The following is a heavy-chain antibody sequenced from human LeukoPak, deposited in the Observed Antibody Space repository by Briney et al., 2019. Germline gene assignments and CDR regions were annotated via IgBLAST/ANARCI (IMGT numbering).Heavy chain of an antibody. CDR1: GFTFDDYV. V-gene: IGHV3-23*01. CDR3: AKSVSPGGYVGSLYFFDD. D-gene: IGHD1-26*01. Sequence: GGSLRLSCAASGFTFDDYVMNWVRQAPGKGLEWVSTISGSGGTTYYADSVEGQFTISRDNSKNTVSLQMNSLRAEDTAIYYCAKSVSPGGYVGSLYFFDDWGQGTLVTVSS. CDR2: ISGSGGTT. J-gene: IGHJ4*02.